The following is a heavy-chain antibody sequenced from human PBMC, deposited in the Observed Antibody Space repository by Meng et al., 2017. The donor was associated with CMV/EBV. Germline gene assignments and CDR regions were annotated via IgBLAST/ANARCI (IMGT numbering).Heavy chain of an antibody. Sequence: GESLKISCAASGFTFSDYYMSWIRQAPGKGLEWVSYISSSGSTIYYADSVKGRFTISRDNAKNSLYLQMNSLRAEDTAVYYCARDWEFAPPYYWGQGTLVTVSS. CDR1: GFTFSDYY. J-gene: IGHJ4*02. CDR3: ARDWEFAPPYY. D-gene: IGHD1-26*01. V-gene: IGHV3-11*01. CDR2: ISSSGSTI.